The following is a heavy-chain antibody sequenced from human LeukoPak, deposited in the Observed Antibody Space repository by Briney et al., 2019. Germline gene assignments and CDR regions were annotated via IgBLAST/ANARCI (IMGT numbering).Heavy chain of an antibody. J-gene: IGHJ4*02. CDR2: IYYSGTT. D-gene: IGHD6-19*01. CDR3: ARQGSIAVAGLQN. Sequence: SETLSPTCTVSGGSISSNSYYWDWIRQPPGKGLEWIGVIYYSGTTYYNPSLKSRVIITVDTSKNQFSLNVTSVTAADTAIYYCARQGSIAVAGLQNWGQGTLVTVSS. V-gene: IGHV4-39*01. CDR1: GGSISSNSYY.